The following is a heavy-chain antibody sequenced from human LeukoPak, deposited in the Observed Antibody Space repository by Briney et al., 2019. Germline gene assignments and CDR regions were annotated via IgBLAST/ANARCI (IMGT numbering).Heavy chain of an antibody. CDR3: TTEGITIAAAVSEC. CDR2: ISGSGGST. J-gene: IGHJ4*02. CDR1: GFTFSSYA. V-gene: IGHV3-23*01. Sequence: PGGSLRLSCAASGFTFSSYAMSWVRQAPGKGLEWVSAISGSGGSTYYADSVKGRFTISRDNSKNTLYLQMNSLKTEDTAVYFCTTEGITIAAAVSECWGQGTLVTVSS. D-gene: IGHD6-13*01.